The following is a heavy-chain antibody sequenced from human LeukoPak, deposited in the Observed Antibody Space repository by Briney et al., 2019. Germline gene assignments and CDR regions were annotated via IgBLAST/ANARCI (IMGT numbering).Heavy chain of an antibody. V-gene: IGHV1-2*06. CDR1: GYTFTGYY. D-gene: IGHD3-22*01. Sequence: GASVKVSCKASGYTFTGYYMHWVRQAPGQGLEWMGRINPNSGGTNYAQKFQGRVTMTRDTSISTAYMELSRLRSGDTAVYYCARSYDSSGYYGHDAFDIWGQGTMVTVSS. J-gene: IGHJ3*02. CDR2: INPNSGGT. CDR3: ARSYDSSGYYGHDAFDI.